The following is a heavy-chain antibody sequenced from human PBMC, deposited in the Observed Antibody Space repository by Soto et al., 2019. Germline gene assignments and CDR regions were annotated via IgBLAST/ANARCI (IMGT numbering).Heavy chain of an antibody. D-gene: IGHD2-15*01. CDR1: GGSISSYY. J-gene: IGHJ4*02. CDR2: IYYSGST. V-gene: IGHV4-59*08. Sequence: QVQLQESGPGLVKPSETLSLTCTVSGGSISSYYWSWIRQPPGKGLEWIGNIYYSGSTKYNPSLTSRVTISVDTSKNQFSLKLSSVTAADTAVYYCARHMTGYCSGGSCYGEWHFDYWGQGTLVTVSS. CDR3: ARHMTGYCSGGSCYGEWHFDY.